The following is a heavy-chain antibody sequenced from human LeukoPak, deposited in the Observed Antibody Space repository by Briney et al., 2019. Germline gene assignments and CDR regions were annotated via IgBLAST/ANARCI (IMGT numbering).Heavy chain of an antibody. J-gene: IGHJ4*02. D-gene: IGHD3-10*01. V-gene: IGHV3-23*01. CDR3: ARVWSGSYYRYFDY. Sequence: GGSLRLSCAASGFTFSTYAMNWVRQAPGKGLEWVSAISGSGDSTYYADSVKGRFTISRDNSKNTLYLQMNSLRAEDTAVYYCARVWSGSYYRYFDYWGQGTLVTVSS. CDR2: ISGSGDST. CDR1: GFTFSTYA.